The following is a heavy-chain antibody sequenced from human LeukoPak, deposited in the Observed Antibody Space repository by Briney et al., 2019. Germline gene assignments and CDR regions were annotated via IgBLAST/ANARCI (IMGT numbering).Heavy chain of an antibody. V-gene: IGHV1-46*01. D-gene: IGHD6-6*01. J-gene: IGHJ5*02. CDR2: INPSGGST. CDR3: AREGSASSTPNWFDP. Sequence: ASVKVSCKASGYTFTSYYMHWVRQAPGQGLEWMGIINPSGGSTSYAQKFQGRVTMTRDMSTSTVYMELSSLRSEDTAVYYCAREGSASSTPNWFDPWGQGTLVTVSS. CDR1: GYTFTSYY.